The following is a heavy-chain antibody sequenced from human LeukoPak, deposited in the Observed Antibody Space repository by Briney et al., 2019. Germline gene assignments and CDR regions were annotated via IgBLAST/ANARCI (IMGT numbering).Heavy chain of an antibody. CDR3: ARDRYGSRSYFDY. CDR2: ISYDGSNK. V-gene: IGHV3-30*04. D-gene: IGHD3-10*01. Sequence: GRSLRLSCAASGFTFSSYAMHWVRQAPGKRLEWVAVISYDGSNKYYADSVKGRFTISRDNSQNTLYLQMNSLRAEDTAVYYCARDRYGSRSYFDYWGQGTLVTVSS. J-gene: IGHJ4*02. CDR1: GFTFSSYA.